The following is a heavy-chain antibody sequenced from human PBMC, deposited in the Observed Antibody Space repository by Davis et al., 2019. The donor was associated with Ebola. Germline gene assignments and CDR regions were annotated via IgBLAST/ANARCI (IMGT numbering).Heavy chain of an antibody. D-gene: IGHD1-26*01. CDR3: AAGGSRGGFDV. CDR2: FDPQNNDI. Sequence: AASVKVSCKVSGYILTELSIHWVRQSPGQGLEWMGNFDPQNNDIIYAHKFEDRVTMTEDTSTHTAHMELSSLRSDDSAVYYCAAGGSRGGFDVWGQGTMVAVSS. J-gene: IGHJ3*01. V-gene: IGHV1-24*01. CDR1: GYILTELS.